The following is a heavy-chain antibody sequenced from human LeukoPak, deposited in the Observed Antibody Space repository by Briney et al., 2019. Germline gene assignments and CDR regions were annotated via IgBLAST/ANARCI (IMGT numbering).Heavy chain of an antibody. V-gene: IGHV3-33*01. Sequence: GGSLRLSCITSGFTFSNYGFHWVRQAPGKGLEWTAAIWYDGSNQYYPDSVKGRFTISRDNSKNTIYLQMNSLRIEDTAMYYCARDLSSSWSPGVWGQGAMVSVSS. D-gene: IGHD6-13*01. CDR2: IWYDGSNQ. J-gene: IGHJ3*01. CDR3: ARDLSSSWSPGV. CDR1: GFTFSNYG.